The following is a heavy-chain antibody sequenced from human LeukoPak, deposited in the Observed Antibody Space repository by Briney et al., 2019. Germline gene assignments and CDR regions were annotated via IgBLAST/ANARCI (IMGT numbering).Heavy chain of an antibody. CDR3: ASSQRMIVRY. Sequence: SETLSLTCTVSGGSISSYYWSWTRQPPGKGLEWIGYIYYSGSTYYNPSLKSRVTISVDTSKNQFSLKLSSVTAADTAVYYCASSQRMIVRYWGQGTLVTVSS. J-gene: IGHJ4*02. D-gene: IGHD3-22*01. CDR2: IYYSGST. V-gene: IGHV4-59*06. CDR1: GGSISSYY.